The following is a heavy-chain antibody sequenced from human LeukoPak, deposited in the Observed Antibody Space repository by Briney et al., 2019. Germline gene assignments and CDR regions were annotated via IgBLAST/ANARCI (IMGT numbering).Heavy chain of an antibody. CDR1: GYTFTGYY. Sequence: ASVKVSCKASGYTFTGYYMHWVRQAPGQGLEGRGWINPNSGGTNYAQKFQGRVTMTRDTSISTAYMELSRLRSDDTAVYYCARDVVKEYYYDSSGYCFDYWGQGTLVTVSS. V-gene: IGHV1-2*02. D-gene: IGHD3-22*01. CDR3: ARDVVKEYYYDSSGYCFDY. J-gene: IGHJ4*02. CDR2: INPNSGGT.